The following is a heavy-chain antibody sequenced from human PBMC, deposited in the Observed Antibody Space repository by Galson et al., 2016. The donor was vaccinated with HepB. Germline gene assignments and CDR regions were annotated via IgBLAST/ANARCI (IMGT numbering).Heavy chain of an antibody. Sequence: SVKVSCKASGGTFGNSAIHWIRQAPGQGLQWMGGITPHFGTTDYGQTFEGRVSITADDSNDVVYMEMSSLSSEDPATYFCARDESAAHWFFDLWGRGTLITVSS. CDR3: ARDESAAHWFFDL. CDR1: GGTFGNSA. CDR2: ITPHFGTT. V-gene: IGHV1-69*13. J-gene: IGHJ2*01.